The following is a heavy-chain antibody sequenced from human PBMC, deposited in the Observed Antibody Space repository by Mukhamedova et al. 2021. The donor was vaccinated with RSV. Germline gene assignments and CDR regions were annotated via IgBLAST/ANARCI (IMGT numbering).Heavy chain of an antibody. CDR2: IRSKADGYAT. CDR3: TTWSLSNWFDP. D-gene: IGHD2-8*02. J-gene: IGHJ5*02. Sequence: GKGLEWVGRIRSKADGYATVYAASVQGRFTISRDDSNNTAYLQMNSLKTEDTALYYCTTWSLSNWFDPWGQRTLVTVSS. V-gene: IGHV3-73*01.